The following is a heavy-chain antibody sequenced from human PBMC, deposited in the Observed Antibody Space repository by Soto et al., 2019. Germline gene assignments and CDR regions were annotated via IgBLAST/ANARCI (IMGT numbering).Heavy chain of an antibody. Sequence: GGSLRLSCAASEFTFSSYAMSWVRQAPGKGLEWVSAISGSGSSSYYADSVKGRFTISRDNSKNTLYLQMNSLRAEDTAVYYCARSSATPNGWWGFGLDVWGQGTTVTVSS. V-gene: IGHV3-23*01. J-gene: IGHJ6*02. D-gene: IGHD2-15*01. CDR1: EFTFSSYA. CDR2: ISGSGSSS. CDR3: ARSSATPNGWWGFGLDV.